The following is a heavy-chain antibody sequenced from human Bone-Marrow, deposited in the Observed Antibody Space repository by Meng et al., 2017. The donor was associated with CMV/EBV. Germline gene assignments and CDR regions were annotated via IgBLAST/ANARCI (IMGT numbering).Heavy chain of an antibody. V-gene: IGHV4-34*01. Sequence: GSLRLSCAVYGGSFSGYYWSWIRQPPGKGLEWIGEINHSGSTNYNPSLKSRVTISVDTSKNQFSLKLSSVTAADTAVYYCARGRYCSSTSCFRYAFDIWGQGKMVTVSS. J-gene: IGHJ3*02. CDR2: INHSGST. D-gene: IGHD2-2*01. CDR1: GGSFSGYY. CDR3: ARGRYCSSTSCFRYAFDI.